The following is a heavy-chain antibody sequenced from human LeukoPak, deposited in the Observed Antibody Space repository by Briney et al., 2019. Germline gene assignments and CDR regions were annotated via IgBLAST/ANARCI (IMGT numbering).Heavy chain of an antibody. V-gene: IGHV3-33*01. D-gene: IGHD2-2*01. CDR1: GIPFSTYG. J-gene: IGHJ4*02. Sequence: RGSLRLSCAASGIPFSTYGMHWVRQAPGKGLEWVAVTWDDGVSRSYADSVRGRFTISRDNSQSTLYLQMVSLRPDDTAVYYCGVLPAATMLRDFWGQGTLVTVSP. CDR3: GVLPAATMLRDF. CDR2: TWDDGVSR.